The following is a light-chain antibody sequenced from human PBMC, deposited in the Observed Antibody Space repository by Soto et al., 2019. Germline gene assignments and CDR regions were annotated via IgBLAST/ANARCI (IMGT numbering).Light chain of an antibody. CDR2: DVS. CDR3: CSYAGSYTAPYV. V-gene: IGLV2-11*01. Sequence: QSVLTQPRSVSGSPGQSGTISCTDTSRDVVGYNYVSWYQQHPGKAPNLMIYDVSKRPSGVPDRFSGSKSGNTASLTISGLQAEDEDDYYCCSYAGSYTAPYVFGTGTKVTVL. CDR1: SRDVVGYNY. J-gene: IGLJ1*01.